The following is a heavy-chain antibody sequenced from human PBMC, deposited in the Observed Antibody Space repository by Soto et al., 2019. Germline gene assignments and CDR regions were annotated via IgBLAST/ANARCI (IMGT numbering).Heavy chain of an antibody. CDR1: GFTFSIYD. V-gene: IGHV3-30*18. CDR3: AKGSYTGTYSDFDY. J-gene: IGHJ4*02. CDR2: ISYDGSNK. D-gene: IGHD1-26*01. Sequence: GGSLRLSCAASGFTFSIYDMHWVRQAPGKGLEWVAVISYDGSNKYYRDSVKGRFTISRGNSKNTLYLQMNSLRVEDTAVYYCAKGSYTGTYSDFDYWRQGTLVTVSS.